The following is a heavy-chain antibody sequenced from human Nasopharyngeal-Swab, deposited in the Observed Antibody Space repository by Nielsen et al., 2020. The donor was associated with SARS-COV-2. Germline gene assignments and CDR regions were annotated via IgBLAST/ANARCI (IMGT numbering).Heavy chain of an antibody. J-gene: IGHJ6*03. V-gene: IGHV3-23*01. CDR3: AKVARGVYNYMDV. D-gene: IGHD2-8*01. CDR2: ISGSGGST. CDR1: GFIFSSYA. Sequence: GESLKISCAASGFIFSSYAMSWVRQAPGKGLEWVSAISGSGGSTYYADSVKGRFTISRDNSKNTLYLQMSSLRAEDTAVYYCAKVARGVYNYMDVWGKGTTVTVSS.